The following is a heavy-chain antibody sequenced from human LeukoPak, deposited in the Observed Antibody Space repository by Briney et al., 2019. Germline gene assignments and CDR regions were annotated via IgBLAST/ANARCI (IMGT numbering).Heavy chain of an antibody. CDR2: IKSKTDGGTT. J-gene: IGHJ4*02. V-gene: IGHV3-15*01. CDR3: TTGWGSYFDY. Sequence: GGSLRLSCAASGLTFSNAWMSWVRQGPGKGLEWVGRIKSKTDGGTTNYAAPVKGRFTISGDDSKNTLYLQMNSLKIEDTAAYYCTTGWGSYFDYWGQGTLVTVSS. D-gene: IGHD7-27*01. CDR1: GLTFSNAW.